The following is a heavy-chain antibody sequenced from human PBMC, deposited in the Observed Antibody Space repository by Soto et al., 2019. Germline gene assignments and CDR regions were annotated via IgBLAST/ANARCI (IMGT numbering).Heavy chain of an antibody. D-gene: IGHD3-3*01. J-gene: IGHJ4*02. CDR1: GGTFSSYA. Sequence: QVQLVQSGAEVKKPGSSVKVSCKASGGTFSSYAISWVRQAPGQGLEWMGGIIPIFGTANYAQKFQGRVTITADESTSTAYMELSSLRSEDTAVYYCARPSSPSILRFLEWSPPCYWGQGTLVTVSS. V-gene: IGHV1-69*12. CDR2: IIPIFGTA. CDR3: ARPSSPSILRFLEWSPPCY.